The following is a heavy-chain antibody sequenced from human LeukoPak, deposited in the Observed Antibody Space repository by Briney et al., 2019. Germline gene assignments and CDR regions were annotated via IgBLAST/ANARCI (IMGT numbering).Heavy chain of an antibody. V-gene: IGHV3-33*08. J-gene: IGHJ6*02. Sequence: PGGSLRLSCGASGFTFSSYAMSWVRQAPGKGLEWVAVIWYDGSNKYYADSVKGRFTISRDNSKNTLYLQMNSLRAEDTAVYYCAREMIDYVWGSYRYPPSTYGMDVWGQGTTVTVSS. CDR3: AREMIDYVWGSYRYPPSTYGMDV. CDR2: IWYDGSNK. CDR1: GFTFSSYA. D-gene: IGHD3-16*02.